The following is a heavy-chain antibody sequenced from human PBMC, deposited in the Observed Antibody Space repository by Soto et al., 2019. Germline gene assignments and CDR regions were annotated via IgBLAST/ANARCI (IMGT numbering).Heavy chain of an antibody. D-gene: IGHD5-18*01. CDR3: ARCIQGDYYYGMVV. V-gene: IGHV1-18*01. CDR2: INADYGNT. Sequence: QAQLVQSGAEVKKPGASVKVSCKASGYTFYSHSISWVRQAPGQGLEWMGRINADYGNTQYAQKFRGRVTMTTDTSTTTVYMELTNLRSDDTAVYYCARCIQGDYYYGMVVWGQGTTVTVSS. J-gene: IGHJ6*02. CDR1: GYTFYSHS.